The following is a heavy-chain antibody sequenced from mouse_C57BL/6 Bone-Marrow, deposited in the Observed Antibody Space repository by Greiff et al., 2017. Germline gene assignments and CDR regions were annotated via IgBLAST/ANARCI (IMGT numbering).Heavy chain of an antibody. V-gene: IGHV1-74*01. Sequence: QVQLQQPGAELVKPGASVKVSCKASGYTFTSYWMHWVKQRPGQGLEWIGRIHPSDSDTNYNQKFKGKATLTVDKSSSTAYMQLSSLTSEDSAVYYCGRGYYYGSSYDYAMDYWGQGTSVTVSS. J-gene: IGHJ4*01. D-gene: IGHD1-1*01. CDR1: GYTFTSYW. CDR3: GRGYYYGSSYDYAMDY. CDR2: IHPSDSDT.